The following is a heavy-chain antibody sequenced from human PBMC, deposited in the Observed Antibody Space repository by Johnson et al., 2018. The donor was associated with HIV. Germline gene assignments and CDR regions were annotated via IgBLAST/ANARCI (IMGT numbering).Heavy chain of an antibody. CDR2: IYSGGST. Sequence: VQLVESGGGLVQPGGSLRLSCAASGFTFSNYAMSWVRQAPGKGLEWVSVIYSGGSTYYADSVKGRFTISRDNSKNTLYLQMNSLKTEDTAVYYCTTDPIAAAGPDAFDIWGQGTVVTVSS. CDR1: GFTFSNYA. V-gene: IGHV3-66*01. J-gene: IGHJ3*02. CDR3: TTDPIAAAGPDAFDI. D-gene: IGHD6-13*01.